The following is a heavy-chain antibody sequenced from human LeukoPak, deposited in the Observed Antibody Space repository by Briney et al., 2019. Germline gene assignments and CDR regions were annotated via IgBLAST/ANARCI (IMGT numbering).Heavy chain of an antibody. CDR3: ARGYCSSTSCYLYGLFDY. V-gene: IGHV4-59*01. Sequence: SETLSLTCTVSGGSISSYYWSWIRQPPGKGLEWIGYIYYSGSTNHNPSLKSRVTISVDTSKNQFSLKLSSVTAADTAVYYCARGYCSSTSCYLYGLFDYWGQGTLVTVSS. D-gene: IGHD2-2*01. J-gene: IGHJ4*02. CDR1: GGSISSYY. CDR2: IYYSGST.